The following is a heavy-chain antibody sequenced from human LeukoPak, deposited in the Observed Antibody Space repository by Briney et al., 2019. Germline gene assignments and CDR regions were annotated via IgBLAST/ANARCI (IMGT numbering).Heavy chain of an antibody. CDR2: IYSSGST. D-gene: IGHD3-9*01. CDR3: ARLTGYSSESWFDP. J-gene: IGHJ5*02. Sequence: SETLSLTCTVSGGSISDHYWSWIRQPPGKGLEWIGYIYSSGSTNYNPSLKSRVTISVDTSKNQFSLKLRSVTAADTAVYYCARLTGYSSESWFDPWGQGTLVTVSS. CDR1: GGSISDHY. V-gene: IGHV4-59*11.